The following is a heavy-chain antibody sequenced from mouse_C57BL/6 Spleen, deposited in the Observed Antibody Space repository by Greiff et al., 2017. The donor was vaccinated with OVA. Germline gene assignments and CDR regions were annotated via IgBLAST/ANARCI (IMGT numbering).Heavy chain of an antibody. Sequence: EVQRVESGGGLVKPGGSLKLSCAASGFTFSDYGMHWVRQAPEKGLEWVAYISSGSSTIYYADTVKGRFTISRDNAKNTLLLQMTSLRSEDTAMYYCARSGVTTVVADYWGQGTTLTVSS. CDR1: GFTFSDYG. D-gene: IGHD1-1*01. V-gene: IGHV5-17*01. CDR3: ARSGVTTVVADY. CDR2: ISSGSSTI. J-gene: IGHJ2*01.